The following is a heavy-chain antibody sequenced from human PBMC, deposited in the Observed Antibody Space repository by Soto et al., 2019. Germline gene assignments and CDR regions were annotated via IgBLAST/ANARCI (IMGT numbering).Heavy chain of an antibody. Sequence: ETLSLTCTVSGGSISSSSYYWGWIRQAPGKGLEWVSTFSGPGGGTYYADSVKGRFTISRDNFKSSLYLQMSSLRAEDTAVYYCAKGKISTTTYTSFDSWGQGTLVTVSS. CDR1: GGSISSSSYY. D-gene: IGHD1-26*01. CDR2: FSGPGGGT. J-gene: IGHJ5*01. CDR3: AKGKISTTTYTSFDS. V-gene: IGHV3-23*01.